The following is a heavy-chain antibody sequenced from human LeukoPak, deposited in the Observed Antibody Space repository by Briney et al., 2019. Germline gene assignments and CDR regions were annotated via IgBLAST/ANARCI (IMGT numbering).Heavy chain of an antibody. D-gene: IGHD3-22*01. J-gene: IGHJ4*02. V-gene: IGHV4-34*01. Sequence: SETLSLTCAVYGGSFSGYYWSWIRQPPGKGLEWIGEINHSGSTNYNPSLKSRVTISVDTSKNQFSLKLSSVTAADTAVYYCARGAPHYYYDNSGYFDYWGQGTLVTVSS. CDR2: INHSGST. CDR3: ARGAPHYYYDNSGYFDY. CDR1: GGSFSGYY.